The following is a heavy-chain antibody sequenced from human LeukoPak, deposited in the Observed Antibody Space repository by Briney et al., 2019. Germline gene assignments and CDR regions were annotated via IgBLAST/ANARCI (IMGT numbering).Heavy chain of an antibody. J-gene: IGHJ4*02. CDR3: ARETHYGSETYSEKIDY. CDR2: IYYRGNT. CDR1: GGSLSSGGYY. D-gene: IGHD3-10*01. Sequence: SQTLSLTCTVSGGSLSSGGYYWSWIRQHPGKGLEWLGFIYYRGNTFYNPSLKSRVTMSVDPSKNQFSLKLSSVTAADTAVYYCARETHYGSETYSEKIDYWGQGTLVTVLS. V-gene: IGHV4-31*03.